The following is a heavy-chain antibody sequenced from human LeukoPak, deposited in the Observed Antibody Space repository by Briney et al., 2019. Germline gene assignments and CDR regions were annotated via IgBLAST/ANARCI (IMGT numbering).Heavy chain of an antibody. D-gene: IGHD2-15*01. V-gene: IGHV3-64D*09. CDR1: GXPFSSYA. CDR2: ISDSGGST. J-gene: IGHJ6*02. CDR3: VRGYSFGPYGMDV. Sequence: GGSLRPSCSASGXPFSSYAMHWVRQAPGKGLEYVSAISDSGGSTYYADSVKGRFTISRDNSKNTLYLQMSSLRAEDTAVYFCVRGYSFGPYGMDVWGQGTTVTVSS.